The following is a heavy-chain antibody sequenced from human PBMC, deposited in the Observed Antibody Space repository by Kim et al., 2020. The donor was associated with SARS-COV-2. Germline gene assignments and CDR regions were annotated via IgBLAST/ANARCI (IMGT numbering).Heavy chain of an antibody. V-gene: IGHV4-61*02. D-gene: IGHD5-12*01. CDR2: IYTSGST. J-gene: IGHJ6*02. Sequence: SETLSLTCTVSGGSISSGSYYWSWIRQPAGKGLEWIGRIYTSGSTNYNPSLKSRVTISVDTSKNQFSLKLSSVTAADTAVYYCARDAAPDREVLYDWLQDYYYGMDVWGQGTTVTVSS. CDR3: ARDAAPDREVLYDWLQDYYYGMDV. CDR1: GGSISSGSYY.